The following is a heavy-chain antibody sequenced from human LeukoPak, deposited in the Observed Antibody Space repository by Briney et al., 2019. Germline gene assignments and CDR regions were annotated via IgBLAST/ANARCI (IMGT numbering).Heavy chain of an antibody. CDR1: GGSISSSSYY. Sequence: SETLSLTCTVSGGSISSSSYYWGWIRQPPGKGLEWIGSIYYSGSTYYNPSLKSRVTISVDTSKNQFSLKLSSVTAADTAVYYCVREPRGTYCSSTSCYWFDPWGQGTLVTVSS. J-gene: IGHJ5*02. CDR3: VREPRGTYCSSTSCYWFDP. CDR2: IYYSGST. V-gene: IGHV4-39*07. D-gene: IGHD2-2*01.